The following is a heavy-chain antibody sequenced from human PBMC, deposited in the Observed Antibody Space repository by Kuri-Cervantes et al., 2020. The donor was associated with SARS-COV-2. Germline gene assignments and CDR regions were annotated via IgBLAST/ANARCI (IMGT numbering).Heavy chain of an antibody. V-gene: IGHV3-7*01. CDR1: GFSFSVYW. J-gene: IGHJ3*02. D-gene: IGHD6-19*01. CDR2: KKKDGSEK. CDR3: AREQWLELDAFDI. Sequence: GAFMKISSAASGFSFSVYWMSWVRQAPEKGLEWVANKKKDGSEKYYVDSVKGRFTISRDNAKNSLYLQINSLRAEDTAVYYCAREQWLELDAFDIWGQGTMVTVSS.